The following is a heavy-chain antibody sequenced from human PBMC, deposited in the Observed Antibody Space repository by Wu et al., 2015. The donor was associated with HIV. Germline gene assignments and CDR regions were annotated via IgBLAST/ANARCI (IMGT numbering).Heavy chain of an antibody. CDR3: ARVYGSGTYYSPLYYYGLDV. J-gene: IGHJ6*02. CDR1: GYTFTGYY. V-gene: IGHV1-2*02. D-gene: IGHD3-10*01. CDR2: INPNSGGT. Sequence: QVQLVQSGAEVKKPGASMKVSCKASGYTFTGYYLHWVRQAPGQGLEWMGWINPNSGGTNYAQNFQGRVTMTRDTSNNTAYMELGRLRSDDTAVYYCARVYGSGTYYSPLYYYGLDVWGQGTTVTVSS.